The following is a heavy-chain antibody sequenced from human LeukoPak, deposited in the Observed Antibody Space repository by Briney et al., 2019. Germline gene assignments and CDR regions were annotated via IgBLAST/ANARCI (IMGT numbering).Heavy chain of an antibody. D-gene: IGHD6-19*01. CDR1: GFTFSSYG. Sequence: GGSLRLSCAASGFTFSSYGMHWVRQAPGKGLEWVAVISYDGSNKYYADFVKGRFTISRDNSKNTLYLQMNSLRAEDTAVYYCAGQYSSGWYDVGNYYYGMDVWGQGTTVTVSS. V-gene: IGHV3-30*03. CDR3: AGQYSSGWYDVGNYYYGMDV. J-gene: IGHJ6*02. CDR2: ISYDGSNK.